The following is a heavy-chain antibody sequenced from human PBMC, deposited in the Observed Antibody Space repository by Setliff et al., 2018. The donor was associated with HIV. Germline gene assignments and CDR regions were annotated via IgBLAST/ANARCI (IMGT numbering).Heavy chain of an antibody. CDR2: IIPMFGTA. CDR3: ARDQATGYEKVWFSWIDP. CDR1: GGTFGSYA. J-gene: IGHJ5*02. V-gene: IGHV1-69*05. D-gene: IGHD5-12*01. Sequence: SVKVSCKASGGTFGSYAVSWVRQAPGQGLEWMGGIIPMFGTAKYAQKFQARVTLTTDESTSTAYMEVSGLKSDDTAVYYCARDQATGYEKVWFSWIDPWGQGTLVTVSS.